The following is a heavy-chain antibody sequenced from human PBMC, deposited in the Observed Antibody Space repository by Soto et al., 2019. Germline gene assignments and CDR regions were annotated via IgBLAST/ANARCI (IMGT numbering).Heavy chain of an antibody. CDR2: INAGNGNT. D-gene: IGHD3-16*02. Sequence: QVQLVQSGAEVKKPGASVKVSCKASGYTFTSYAMHWVRQAPGQRLEWMGCINAGNGNTKYSQKFQGRVTITRDTSASTAYMELSSLRSEDTAVYYCARDLRTIYDYIWGSYRYMISEWGQGALVTVSS. CDR3: ARDLRTIYDYIWGSYRYMISE. CDR1: GYTFTSYA. J-gene: IGHJ4*02. V-gene: IGHV1-3*01.